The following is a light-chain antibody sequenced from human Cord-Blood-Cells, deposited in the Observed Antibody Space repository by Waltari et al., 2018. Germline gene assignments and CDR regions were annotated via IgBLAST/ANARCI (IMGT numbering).Light chain of an antibody. J-gene: IGKJ1*01. V-gene: IGKV1-5*03. Sequence: DIQMTQSSSTLSASVGDRVTITCRASQSSSSRLAWYQQKPGKAPKLLIYKSSSLESGVPSRFSGSGSGTEFPLTISSLQPDDFAAYYCQQYNSYSWTFGQGTKVEIK. CDR2: KSS. CDR1: QSSSSR. CDR3: QQYNSYSWT.